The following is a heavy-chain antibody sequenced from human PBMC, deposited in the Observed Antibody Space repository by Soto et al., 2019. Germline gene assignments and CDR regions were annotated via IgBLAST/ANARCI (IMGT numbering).Heavy chain of an antibody. CDR1: GYTFSSYT. Sequence: QVQLVQSGAEVKKSGASVKVSCKASGYTFSSYTISWVRQAPGQGLEWMGWISAYNGNTKYAQKLQDRVTMTTDTSTNTAYMELRSLRSDDTAVYYCAGDSPPFDYWGQGTLVTVSS. CDR3: AGDSPPFDY. CDR2: ISAYNGNT. V-gene: IGHV1-18*01. J-gene: IGHJ4*02.